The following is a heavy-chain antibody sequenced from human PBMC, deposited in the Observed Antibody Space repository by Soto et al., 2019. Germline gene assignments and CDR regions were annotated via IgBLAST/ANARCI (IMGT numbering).Heavy chain of an antibody. V-gene: IGHV3-30*18. D-gene: IGHD3-22*01. J-gene: IGHJ4*02. CDR1: GFTFSSYG. CDR2: ISYDGSNK. Sequence: PGGSLRLSCAASGFTFSSYGMHWVRQAPGKGLEWVAVISYDGSNKYYADSVKGRFTISRDNSKNTLYLQMNSLRAEDTAVYYCAKEYYYDSSGYLPSYFDYWGQGTLVTVSS. CDR3: AKEYYYDSSGYLPSYFDY.